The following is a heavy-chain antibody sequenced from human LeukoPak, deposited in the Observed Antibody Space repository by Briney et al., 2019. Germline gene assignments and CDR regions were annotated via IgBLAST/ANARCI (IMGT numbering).Heavy chain of an antibody. CDR2: INHSGST. D-gene: IGHD5-18*01. Sequence: PSETLSLTCAVYGGSFSGYYWSWIRQPPGKGLEWIGEINHSGSTNYSPSLKSRVTISVDTSKNQFSLKLSSVTAADTAVYYCARGDRSYGYVYWGQGTLVTVSS. V-gene: IGHV4-34*01. CDR3: ARGDRSYGYVY. J-gene: IGHJ4*02. CDR1: GGSFSGYY.